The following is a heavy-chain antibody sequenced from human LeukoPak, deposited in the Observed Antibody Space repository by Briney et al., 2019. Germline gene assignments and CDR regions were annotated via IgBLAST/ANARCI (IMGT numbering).Heavy chain of an antibody. Sequence: PSETLSLTCTVSGGSISSYYWSWIRQPAGKGLEWIGRIYTSGSTNYNPSLKSRVTISVDTSKDQFSLKLSSVTAADTAVYYCARYSGSYLANWFDPWGQGTLVTVSS. CDR3: ARYSGSYLANWFDP. J-gene: IGHJ5*02. CDR1: GGSISSYY. CDR2: IYTSGST. V-gene: IGHV4-4*07. D-gene: IGHD1-26*01.